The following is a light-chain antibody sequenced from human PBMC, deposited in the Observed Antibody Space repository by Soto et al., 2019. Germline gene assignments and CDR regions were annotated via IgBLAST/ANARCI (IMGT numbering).Light chain of an antibody. J-gene: IGKJ4*01. CDR3: QQYQDWPPLT. V-gene: IGKV3-15*01. CDR1: HNINGN. CDR2: GAS. Sequence: EIVMTQSPSTLSVSPGERATLSRRASHNINGNLAWYQQKPGQAPRLLIIGASTRATGVPARFSGSGSGTEFTLTISSLQSEAFVIYFCQQYQDWPPLTFGGGTKVEIK.